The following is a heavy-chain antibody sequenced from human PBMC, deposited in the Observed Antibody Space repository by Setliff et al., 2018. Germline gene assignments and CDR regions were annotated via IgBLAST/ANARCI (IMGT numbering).Heavy chain of an antibody. CDR2: IRDTGTTV. V-gene: IGHV3-48*01. D-gene: IGHD3-10*02. Sequence: GGSLRLSCDASGFTVSSNYMNWVRQAPGKGLEWVSHIRDTGTTVHYADSVKGRFTISRDNAKNSLYLQMNSLRAEDTAVYYCVRDDVRGYYMDVWGKGTTVTVSS. CDR3: VRDDVRGYYMDV. J-gene: IGHJ6*03. CDR1: GFTVSSNY.